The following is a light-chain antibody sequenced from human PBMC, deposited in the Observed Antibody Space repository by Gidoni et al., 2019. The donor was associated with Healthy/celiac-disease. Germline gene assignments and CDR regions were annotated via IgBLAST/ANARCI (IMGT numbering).Light chain of an antibody. V-gene: IGKV3D-15*01. J-gene: IGKJ1*01. CDR1: QSVSSN. CDR2: GAS. CDR3: QQYNNWPPWT. Sequence: EIVMTQSPATLSVSPGERATLSCRASQSVSSNLAWYQQKPGQAPRLLIYGASTRATGIPARFSGSGSGTEFTLTISSLQSEDFADYYCQQYNNWPPWTFXQXTKVEIK.